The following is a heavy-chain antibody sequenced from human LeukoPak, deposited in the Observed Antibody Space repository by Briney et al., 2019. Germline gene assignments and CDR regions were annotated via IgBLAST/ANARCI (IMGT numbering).Heavy chain of an antibody. CDR3: ARAQRWLQLIDY. CDR1: GGTFSSYA. CDR2: IIPIFGTA. J-gene: IGHJ4*02. V-gene: IGHV1-69*13. D-gene: IGHD5-24*01. Sequence: SVKVSCKASGGTFSSYAISWVRQAPGQGLEWMGGIIPIFGTANYAQKFQGRVTITADESTSTAYMELSSLRSEDTAVYYCARAQRWLQLIDYWGQGTLVTVSS.